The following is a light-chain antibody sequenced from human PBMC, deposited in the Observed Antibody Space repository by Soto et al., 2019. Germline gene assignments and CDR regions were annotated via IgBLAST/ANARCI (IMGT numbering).Light chain of an antibody. J-gene: IGKJ1*01. V-gene: IGKV3D-20*01. CDR2: DAS. CDR3: QQYGTSTRT. CDR1: QSFNGY. Sequence: EIVLTQSPATLSLSPGERATLSCGASQSFNGYLAWYQQKPGLAPRLLIDDASRRAPGIPDRFSGGGSGTDFSLTISRLEPEDFAVYYCQQYGTSTRTFGQGTKVEIK.